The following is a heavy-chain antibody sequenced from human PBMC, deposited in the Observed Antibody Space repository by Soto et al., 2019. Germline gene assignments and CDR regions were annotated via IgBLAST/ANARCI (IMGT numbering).Heavy chain of an antibody. Sequence: GGSLRLSCAASGFTFNKHGMHWVRQAPGKGLEWVAVVSYDGSSQYYADSVKGRFTNSRDNSKNMVYLQMTTLRREDSAVYYCARVVPGTTFRDNWFDPWGQGTLVTVSS. CDR2: VSYDGSSQ. CDR3: ARVVPGTTFRDNWFDP. D-gene: IGHD1-1*01. J-gene: IGHJ5*02. CDR1: GFTFNKHG. V-gene: IGHV3-30*03.